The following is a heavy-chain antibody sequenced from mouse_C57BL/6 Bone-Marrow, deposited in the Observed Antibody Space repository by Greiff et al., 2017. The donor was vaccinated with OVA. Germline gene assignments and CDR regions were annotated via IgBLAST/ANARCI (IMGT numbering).Heavy chain of an antibody. Sequence: QVQLQQPGAELVKPGASVKMSCKASGYTFTSYWITWVKQRPGQGLEWIGDIYPGSGSTNYNEKFKSKATLTVDTSSSTAYMQLSSLTSEDSAVYYCARDGSYYGSSSAWFAYGGQGTLVTVSA. D-gene: IGHD1-1*01. CDR3: ARDGSYYGSSSAWFAY. CDR2: IYPGSGST. J-gene: IGHJ3*01. CDR1: GYTFTSYW. V-gene: IGHV1-55*01.